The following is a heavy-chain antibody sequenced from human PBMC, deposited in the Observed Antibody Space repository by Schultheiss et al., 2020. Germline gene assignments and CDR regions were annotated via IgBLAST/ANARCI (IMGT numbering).Heavy chain of an antibody. V-gene: IGHV3-30-3*01. Sequence: GESLKISCAASGFTFSSYAMHWVRQAPGKGLEWVAVISYDGSNKYYADSVKGRFTISRDNSKNTLYLQMNSLRAEDTAVYYCAREKEIHDYSNGGFDPWGQGTLVNVSS. CDR1: GFTFSSYA. CDR3: AREKEIHDYSNGGFDP. CDR2: ISYDGSNK. D-gene: IGHD4-11*01. J-gene: IGHJ5*02.